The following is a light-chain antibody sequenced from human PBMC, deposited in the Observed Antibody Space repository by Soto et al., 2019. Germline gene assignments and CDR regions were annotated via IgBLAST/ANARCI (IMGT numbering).Light chain of an antibody. J-gene: IGKJ1*01. Sequence: DVQMTQSPSTLSASVGDSVTLTCRASQAINIWLAWYQQKPGKAPKLLIYGASTLESGVPSRFSGSGSGTEFTLTIYSLQPDDFATYYCEQSYSSPPTFGQGTKVEIK. CDR2: GAS. CDR1: QAINIW. CDR3: EQSYSSPPT. V-gene: IGKV1-5*01.